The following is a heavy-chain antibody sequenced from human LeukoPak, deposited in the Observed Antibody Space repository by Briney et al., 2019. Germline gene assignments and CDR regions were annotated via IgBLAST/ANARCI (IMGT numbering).Heavy chain of an antibody. CDR1: GYTFTSYY. Sequence: ASVKVSCKASGYTFTSYYKHWVRQAPGQELEWMGIINPSGGSTSYAQKFQGRVTMTRDTSTSTVYMELSSLRSEDTAVYYCARGKNDILTGYRSGFFDYWGQGTLVTVSS. D-gene: IGHD3-9*01. V-gene: IGHV1-46*01. J-gene: IGHJ4*02. CDR2: INPSGGST. CDR3: ARGKNDILTGYRSGFFDY.